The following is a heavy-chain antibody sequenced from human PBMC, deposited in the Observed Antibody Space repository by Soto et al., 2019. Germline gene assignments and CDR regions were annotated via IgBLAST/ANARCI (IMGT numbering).Heavy chain of an antibody. CDR1: GYSFTIYC. CDR3: ARKMATMGYFDY. Sequence: PGESLKIPCKGSGYSFTIYCIGWVLQMPGKGLEWMGIIYPGDSDTRYSPSFQGQVTISADKSISTAYLQWSSLKASDTAMYYCARKMATMGYFDYWGQGTLVTVSS. V-gene: IGHV5-51*01. CDR2: IYPGDSDT. J-gene: IGHJ4*02. D-gene: IGHD5-12*01.